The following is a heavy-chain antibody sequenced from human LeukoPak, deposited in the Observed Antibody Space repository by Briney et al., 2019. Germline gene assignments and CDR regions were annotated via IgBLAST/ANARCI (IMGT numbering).Heavy chain of an antibody. D-gene: IGHD3-22*01. J-gene: IGHJ4*02. CDR3: ARDYPYYYDSSGLDY. CDR1: GYTFTSYY. Sequence: ASVTVSCKASGYTFTSYYMHWVRQAPGQGLEWMGIINPSGGSTSYAQKFQGRVTMTRDTSTSTVYMELSSLRSEDTAVYYCARDYPYYYDSSGLDYWGQGTLVTVSS. V-gene: IGHV1-46*01. CDR2: INPSGGST.